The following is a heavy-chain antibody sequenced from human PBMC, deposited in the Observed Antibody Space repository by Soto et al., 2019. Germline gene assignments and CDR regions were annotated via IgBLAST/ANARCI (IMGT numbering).Heavy chain of an antibody. CDR2: ISYDGSNK. V-gene: IGHV3-30*18. CDR3: AKDQVTRSSSAHGMDV. J-gene: IGHJ6*02. Sequence: HHGGSLRLSCAASGFTFSSYGMHWVRQAPGKGLEWVAVISYDGSNKYYADSVKGRFTISRDNSKNTLYLQMNSLRAEDTAVYYCAKDQVTRSSSAHGMDVWGQGTTVTVSS. CDR1: GFTFSSYG. D-gene: IGHD6-13*01.